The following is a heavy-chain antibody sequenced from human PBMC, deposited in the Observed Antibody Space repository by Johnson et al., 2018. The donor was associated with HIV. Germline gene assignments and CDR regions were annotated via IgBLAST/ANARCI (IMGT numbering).Heavy chain of an antibody. J-gene: IGHJ3*02. D-gene: IGHD3-22*01. CDR3: ARIRVAVITEVGAFDI. CDR1: GFTFSTYA. CDR2: ISYDGNNE. Sequence: QVQLVESGGGVVQPGRSLRLSCVASGFTFSTYAMHWVRPAPGKGLEWVAVISYDGNNEYYAPPVKGRFTISRDNSKSTLFLQMNSLRPEDTAVYYCARIRVAVITEVGAFDIWGQGTMVTVSS. V-gene: IGHV3-30*03.